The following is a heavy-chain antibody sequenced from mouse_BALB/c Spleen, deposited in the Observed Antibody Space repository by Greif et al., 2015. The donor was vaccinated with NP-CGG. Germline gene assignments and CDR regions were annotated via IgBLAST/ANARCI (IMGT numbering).Heavy chain of an antibody. CDR2: IDPANGNT. Sequence: EVKLMESGAELVKPGASVKLSCTASGFNIKDTYMHWVKQRPEQGLEWIGRIDPANGNTKYDPKFQGKATITADTFSSTAYLQLSSLTSEDTAVYYCANWDWYFDVWGAGTTVTVSS. CDR3: ANWDWYFDV. J-gene: IGHJ1*01. CDR1: GFNIKDTY. D-gene: IGHD4-1*01. V-gene: IGHV14-3*02.